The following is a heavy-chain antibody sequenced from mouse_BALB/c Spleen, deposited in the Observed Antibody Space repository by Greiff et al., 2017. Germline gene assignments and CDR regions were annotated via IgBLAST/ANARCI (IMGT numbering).Heavy chain of an antibody. D-gene: IGHD2-14*01. V-gene: IGHV2-6-7*01. CDR2: IWGDGST. J-gene: IGHJ4*01. Sequence: VKLQESGPGLVAPSQSLSITCTVSGFSLTGYGVNWVRQPPGKGLEWLGMIWGDGSTDYNSALKSRLSISKDNSKSQVFLKMNSLQTDDTARYYCARKRAYYRYDDAMDYWGQGTSVTVSS. CDR3: ARKRAYYRYDDAMDY. CDR1: GFSLTGYG.